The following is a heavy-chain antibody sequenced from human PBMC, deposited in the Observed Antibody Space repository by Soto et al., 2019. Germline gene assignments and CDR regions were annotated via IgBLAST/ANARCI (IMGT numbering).Heavy chain of an antibody. V-gene: IGHV3-23*01. CDR1: GFSFSSYA. J-gene: IGHJ4*02. CDR2: ISGSGGGA. CDR3: AKESIAAGGTPSFDY. D-gene: IGHD6-13*01. Sequence: GGSLRLSCAASGFSFSSYAMSWVRQAPGKGLEWVSTISGSGGGAYFAASVKGRFTISRDNSKNTLYLQMSSLRAEDTAVYFCAKESIAAGGTPSFDYWGQGTLVTVSS.